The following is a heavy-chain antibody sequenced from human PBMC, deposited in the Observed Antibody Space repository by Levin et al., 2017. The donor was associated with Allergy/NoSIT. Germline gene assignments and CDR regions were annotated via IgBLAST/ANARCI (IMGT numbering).Heavy chain of an antibody. CDR3: ARRAYCGGDGPMLGYFQR. CDR2: ISTGSSYI. D-gene: IGHD2-21*02. CDR1: GFTFSSYS. J-gene: IGHJ1*01. Sequence: LSLTCAASGFTFSSYSMNWVRQAPGKGLEWISSISTGSSYIYYADSVKGRFTISRANAENALYLQMNSLRAEDTAVYYCARRAYCGGDGPMLGYFQRWGQGTLVTVSS. V-gene: IGHV3-21*06.